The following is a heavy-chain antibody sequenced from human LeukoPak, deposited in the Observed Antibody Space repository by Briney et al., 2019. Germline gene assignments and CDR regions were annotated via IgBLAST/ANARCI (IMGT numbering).Heavy chain of an antibody. D-gene: IGHD1-20*01. CDR3: ATRITGRKGAFDI. V-gene: IGHV4-34*01. CDR2: INHSGST. J-gene: IGHJ3*02. Sequence: PSETLSLTCAVYGGSFSGSYWSWIRQPPGKGLEWIGEINHSGSTNYNPSLKSRATISVDTSKNQFSLKLSSVTAADTAVYYCATRITGRKGAFDIWGQGTMVTVSS. CDR1: GGSFSGSY.